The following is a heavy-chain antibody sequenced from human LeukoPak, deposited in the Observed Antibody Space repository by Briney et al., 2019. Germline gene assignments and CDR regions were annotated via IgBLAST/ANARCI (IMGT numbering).Heavy chain of an antibody. CDR3: ARVSQRIAVAVGGYYYYYMDV. V-gene: IGHV4-4*07. CDR1: GGSISSYY. J-gene: IGHJ6*03. D-gene: IGHD6-19*01. Sequence: TSETLSLTCTVTGGSISSYYWSWIRQPAGKGLEWIGRIYTSGSTNYNPSLKSRVTMSVDTSKNQFSLKLSSVTAADTAVYYCARVSQRIAVAVGGYYYYYMDVWGKGTTVTISS. CDR2: IYTSGST.